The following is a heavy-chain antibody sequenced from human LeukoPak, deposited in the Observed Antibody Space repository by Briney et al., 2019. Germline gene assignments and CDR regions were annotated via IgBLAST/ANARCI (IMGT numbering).Heavy chain of an antibody. CDR1: GFTFSSYA. CDR3: GVDIVVVPGAPNWFDP. Sequence: GGTLRLSCAASGFTFSSYAMSWVRQAPGKGLEWVSAISGSGDSTYYADSVKGRFTISRDNSKNTLYLQMNSLRAEDTAVYYCGVDIVVVPGAPNWFDPWGQGTLVTVSS. V-gene: IGHV3-23*01. J-gene: IGHJ5*02. CDR2: ISGSGDST. D-gene: IGHD2-2*01.